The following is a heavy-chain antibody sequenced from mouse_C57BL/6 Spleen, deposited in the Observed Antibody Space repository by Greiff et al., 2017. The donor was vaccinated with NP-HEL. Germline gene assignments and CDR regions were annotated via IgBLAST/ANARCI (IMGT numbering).Heavy chain of an antibody. V-gene: IGHV1-18*01. Sequence: EVQLQQSGPELVQPGASVKIPCKASGYTFTDYNMDWVKQSHGKSLELIGVINPNNGGNIYNQKFKGKATLTVDKSSRPAYMELRSLTSEDTAVYYCARRELLWPSWFAYWGQGTLVTVSA. D-gene: IGHD2-1*01. CDR2: INPNNGGN. CDR1: GYTFTDYN. CDR3: ARRELLWPSWFAY. J-gene: IGHJ3*01.